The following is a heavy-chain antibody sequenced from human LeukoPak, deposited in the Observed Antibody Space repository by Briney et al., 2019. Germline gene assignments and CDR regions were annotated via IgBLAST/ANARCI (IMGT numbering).Heavy chain of an antibody. CDR3: AKGRSNSGYSPFDY. CDR1: GFTFSSYW. D-gene: IGHD6-19*01. CDR2: INTDGSST. J-gene: IGHJ4*02. Sequence: QSGGSLRLSFAASGFTFSSYWMHWVRQAPGKGLVWVSRINTDGSSTSYADSVKGRFTISRDNSMDTLHLEMKSLRADDTAVYYCAKGRSNSGYSPFDYWGQGTLVTVSA. V-gene: IGHV3-74*01.